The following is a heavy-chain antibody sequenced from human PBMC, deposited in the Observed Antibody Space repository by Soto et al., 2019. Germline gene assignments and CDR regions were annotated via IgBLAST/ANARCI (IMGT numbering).Heavy chain of an antibody. Sequence: QVQLVESGGGVVQPGRSLRLSCAASGFTFSSYAMHWVRQAPGKGLEWVAVMSYDGSNKYYADSVKGRFTISRDNSKNTLNLQRSGLRAEDAAVYYCAREAGGDYYYSSGYHDYWCQGTLVTVSS. J-gene: IGHJ4*02. CDR1: GFTFSSYA. CDR2: MSYDGSNK. CDR3: AREAGGDYYYSSGYHDY. V-gene: IGHV3-30-3*01. D-gene: IGHD3-22*01.